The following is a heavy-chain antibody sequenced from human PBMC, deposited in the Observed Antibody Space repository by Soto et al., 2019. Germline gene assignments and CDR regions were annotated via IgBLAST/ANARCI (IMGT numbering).Heavy chain of an antibody. D-gene: IGHD6-25*01. V-gene: IGHV3-21*01. CDR2: ISSSSSYI. J-gene: IGHJ4*02. Sequence: KPGGSLRLSCAASGFSFSSYSMNWVRQAPGKGLEWVSSISSSSSYIYYADSVKGRFTISRDNAKNSLYLQMNSLRAEDTAVYYCAREEPGYNPDCFDYWGQGTLVTVSS. CDR3: AREEPGYNPDCFDY. CDR1: GFSFSSYS.